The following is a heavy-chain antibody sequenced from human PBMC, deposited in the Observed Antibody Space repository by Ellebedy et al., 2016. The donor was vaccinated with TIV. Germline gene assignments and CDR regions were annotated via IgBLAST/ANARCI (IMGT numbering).Heavy chain of an antibody. Sequence: PGGSLRLSCAASGFTFSSYAMHWVRQALGKGLEWVAVTSYDGSIKYYADSVQGRFTISRDNSKNTLYLQMNSLIPEDTALYYCARGTEQEKLLCSCDYWGQGILVTVSS. V-gene: IGHV3-30-3*01. CDR1: GFTFSSYA. CDR3: ARGTEQEKLLCSCDY. CDR2: TSYDGSIK. J-gene: IGHJ4*02. D-gene: IGHD2-2*01.